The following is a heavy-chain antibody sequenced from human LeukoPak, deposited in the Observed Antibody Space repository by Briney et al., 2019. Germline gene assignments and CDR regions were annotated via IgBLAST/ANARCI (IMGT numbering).Heavy chain of an antibody. V-gene: IGHV1-24*01. CDR3: ATGRPVYDYVWGSYRLNAFDI. J-gene: IGHJ3*02. CDR2: FDPEDGET. D-gene: IGHD3-16*02. Sequence: ASVKVSCKVSGYTLTELSMHWVRQAPGKGLEWMGGFDPEDGETIYAQKFQGRVTMTEDTSTDTAYMELSSLRSEDTAVYYCATGRPVYDYVWGSYRLNAFDIWGQGTMVTVSS. CDR1: GYTLTELS.